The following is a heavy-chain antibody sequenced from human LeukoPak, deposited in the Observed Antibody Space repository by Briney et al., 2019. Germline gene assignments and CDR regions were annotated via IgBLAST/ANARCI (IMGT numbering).Heavy chain of an antibody. CDR3: TRGSDTVFGVARDGFDS. Sequence: GGSLRLSCTASGSTFGDYAVSWFRQAPGKGLEWVGFIRTKAYGGTTEYAASVKGRFTISRDDSESIAYLQMNSLKTEDTAVYYCTRGSDTVFGVARDGFDSWGQGTLVTVSS. V-gene: IGHV3-49*03. D-gene: IGHD3-3*01. CDR2: IRTKAYGGTT. CDR1: GSTFGDYA. J-gene: IGHJ4*02.